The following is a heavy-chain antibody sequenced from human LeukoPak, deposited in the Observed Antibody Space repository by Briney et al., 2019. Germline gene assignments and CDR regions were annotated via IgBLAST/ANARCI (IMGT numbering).Heavy chain of an antibody. CDR3: ARTRSITSGGGNY. CDR1: GFIFSSYS. D-gene: IGHD3-10*01. Sequence: HPGGSLRLSCAASGFIFSSYSMSWVRQAPGKGPEWVSSISSGSTTMYYADSVKGRFTISRDNAKNSLYLQMNSLRAEDTAVYYCARTRSITSGGGNYWGQGTLVTVSS. J-gene: IGHJ4*02. CDR2: ISSGSTTM. V-gene: IGHV3-48*04.